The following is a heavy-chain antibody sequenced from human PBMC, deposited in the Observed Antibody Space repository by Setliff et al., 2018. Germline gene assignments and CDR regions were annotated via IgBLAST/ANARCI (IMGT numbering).Heavy chain of an antibody. V-gene: IGHV1-69-2*01. D-gene: IGHD3-10*01. J-gene: IGHJ4*02. CDR2: VDPEDGHT. Sequence: ASVKVSCKASGYTFTDYYMHWVQQAPGKGLEWMGRVDPEDGHTKYAEKFQGRITISADMSLDIAHMELGSLTSEDTAVYYCTTGLRHGVPYFDLWGQGTLVTVPS. CDR1: GYTFTDYY. CDR3: TTGLRHGVPYFDL.